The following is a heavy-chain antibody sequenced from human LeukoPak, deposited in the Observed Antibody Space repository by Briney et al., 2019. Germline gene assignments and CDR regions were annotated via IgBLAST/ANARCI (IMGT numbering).Heavy chain of an antibody. Sequence: SETLSLTCTVSGGSISSGGYYWSWIRQHPGKGLEWIGYIYYSGSTYYNPSLKSRVTISVDTSKNQFSLKLSSVTAADTAVYYCATAPSRTTMVSAFDCWGQGTLVTVSS. CDR1: GGSISSGGYY. CDR2: IYYSGST. CDR3: ATAPSRTTMVSAFDC. J-gene: IGHJ4*02. V-gene: IGHV4-31*03. D-gene: IGHD5-18*01.